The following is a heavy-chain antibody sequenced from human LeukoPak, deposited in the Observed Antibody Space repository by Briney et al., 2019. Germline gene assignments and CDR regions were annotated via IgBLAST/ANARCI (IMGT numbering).Heavy chain of an antibody. CDR3: ARLAEGSSWYGDYYYYYYMGV. Sequence: GGSLRLSCAASGFTFSSYSMNWVRQAPGKGLEWVSSISSSSSYIYYADSVKGRFTISRDNAKNSLYLQMNSLRAEDTAVYYCARLAEGSSWYGDYYYYYYMGVWGKGTTVTVSS. CDR1: GFTFSSYS. J-gene: IGHJ6*03. D-gene: IGHD6-13*01. CDR2: ISSSSSYI. V-gene: IGHV3-21*01.